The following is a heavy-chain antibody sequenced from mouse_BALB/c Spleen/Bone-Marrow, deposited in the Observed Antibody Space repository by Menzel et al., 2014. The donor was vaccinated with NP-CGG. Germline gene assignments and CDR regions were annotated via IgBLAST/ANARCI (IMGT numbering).Heavy chain of an antibody. CDR2: ILPGSGSI. J-gene: IGHJ4*01. CDR1: GYAFXSYW. V-gene: IGHV1-9*01. Sequence: QVQLQQSGAELVNPGASVKISCKATGYAFXSYWIEWVKQRPGHGLEWIGEILPGSGSIKYNEKFKGKATFTADTSSNTAYMQLSSLTSEDSAVYYCASRYDTMDYWGQGTSVTVSS. CDR3: ASRYDTMDY.